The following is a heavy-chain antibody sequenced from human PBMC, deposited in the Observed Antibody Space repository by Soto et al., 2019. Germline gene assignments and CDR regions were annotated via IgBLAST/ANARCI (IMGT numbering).Heavy chain of an antibody. Sequence: ETLSLTCTVSGDSITNSNYYWGWFRQPPGKGLEWIASIYYIGSTYYNPSLKSRVTISVDTSNNQFSLNLNSVTASDTAVYYCAGRNSLASVSLNFRELSNYKWIDPWGPGTLVTVS. J-gene: IGHJ5*02. D-gene: IGHD3-16*02. CDR3: AGRNSLASVSLNFRELSNYKWIDP. CDR2: IYYIGST. CDR1: GDSITNSNYY. V-gene: IGHV4-39*01.